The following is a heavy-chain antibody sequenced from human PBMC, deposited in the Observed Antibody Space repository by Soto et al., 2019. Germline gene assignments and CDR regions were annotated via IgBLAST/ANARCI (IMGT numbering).Heavy chain of an antibody. V-gene: IGHV4-31*03. D-gene: IGHD6-13*01. CDR2: IYYSGST. J-gene: IGHJ5*02. CDR1: GGSISSGGYD. Sequence: SETLSLTCTVSGGSISSGGYDWSWIRQHPGKGLEWIGYIYYSGSTYYNPSLKSRVTISVDTSKNQFSLKLSSVTAADTAVYYCARDRIAAAGTLRWFDPWGQGTLVTVSS. CDR3: ARDRIAAAGTLRWFDP.